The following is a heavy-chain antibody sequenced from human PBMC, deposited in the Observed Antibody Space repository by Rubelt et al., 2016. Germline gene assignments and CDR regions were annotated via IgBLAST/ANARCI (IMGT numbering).Heavy chain of an antibody. CDR1: GFTFSNYW. CDR3: ATEGSGWYPFEF. V-gene: IGHV3-7*01. J-gene: IGHJ4*02. CDR2: IKQDGSDK. D-gene: IGHD6-19*01. Sequence: GSLRLSCAASGFTFSNYWMSWVRQAPGKGLEWVANIKQDGSDKYYVDFVKGRFTISRDNAKNSVYLQMNSLRAEDTAVYYCATEGSGWYPFEFWGQGTLVTVSS.